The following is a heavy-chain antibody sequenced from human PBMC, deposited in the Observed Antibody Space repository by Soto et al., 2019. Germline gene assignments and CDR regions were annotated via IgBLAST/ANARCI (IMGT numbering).Heavy chain of an antibody. V-gene: IGHV4-39*02. CDR2: FYYSENT. Sequence: SDTLPLTCAVFGGSIRSSSYSWGWVRQPPGQGLEWIATFYYSENTHYNPSLKSRVTISVDTSKNHFSVKLSSVTAADTAVYYCARLGGHCSSSSCFGFYGMDVWGQGTAVT. CDR3: ARLGGHCSSSSCFGFYGMDV. J-gene: IGHJ6*02. CDR1: GGSIRSSSYS. D-gene: IGHD2-2*01.